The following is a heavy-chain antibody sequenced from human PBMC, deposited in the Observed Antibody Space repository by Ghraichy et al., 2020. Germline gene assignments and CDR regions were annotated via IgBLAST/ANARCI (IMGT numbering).Heavy chain of an antibody. CDR2: IHPEKVET. CDR3: ATGDYGGHSFWYFDL. CDR1: GKTLSEFS. D-gene: IGHD4-23*01. V-gene: IGHV1-24*01. Sequence: ASVKVSCKVSGKTLSEFSIHWVRQAPGKGLEWMGGIHPEKVETVYAQKFQGRVTLTEDTSTDTAYMELSSLRFDDTAVYYCATGDYGGHSFWYFDLWGRGTLVTVSS. J-gene: IGHJ2*01.